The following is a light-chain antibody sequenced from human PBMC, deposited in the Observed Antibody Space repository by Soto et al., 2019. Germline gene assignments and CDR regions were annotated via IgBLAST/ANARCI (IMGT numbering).Light chain of an antibody. CDR2: DVN. V-gene: IGLV2-8*01. Sequence: QSVLTQPPSASGSPGQSVTISCTGTSSDVGGYNYVSWYQQHPGKAPKVMIYDVNKRPSGVPDRFSGSKSGNTASLTVSGLQAEDEGDHYCSSHAGGQNVVFGGGTKLTVL. CDR3: SSHAGGQNVV. CDR1: SSDVGGYNY. J-gene: IGLJ2*01.